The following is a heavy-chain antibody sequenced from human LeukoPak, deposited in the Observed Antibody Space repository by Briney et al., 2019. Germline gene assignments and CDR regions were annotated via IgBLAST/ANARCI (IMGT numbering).Heavy chain of an antibody. V-gene: IGHV3-74*01. D-gene: IGHD3-3*01. CDR2: TNSDGTNT. CDR3: ARDRAAFGVVQVGY. CDR1: TFTFSRYW. J-gene: IGHJ4*02. Sequence: PGGSLRLSCAASTFTFSRYWMHWVRQAPGKGLVWVSRTNSDGTNTYYADSVKGRFTISRDNTKNTLYLQMNSLRAEDTAVYYCARDRAAFGVVQVGYWGLGTLVTVSS.